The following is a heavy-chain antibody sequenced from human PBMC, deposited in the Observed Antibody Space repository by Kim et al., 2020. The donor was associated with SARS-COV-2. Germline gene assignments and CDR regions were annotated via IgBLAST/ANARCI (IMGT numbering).Heavy chain of an antibody. CDR2: MNPNSGNT. J-gene: IGHJ2*01. CDR1: GYTFTSYD. V-gene: IGHV1-8*01. Sequence: ASVKVSCKASGYTFTSYDINWVRQATGQGLEWMGWMNPNSGNTGYAQKFQGRVTMTRNTSISTAYMELSSLRSEDTAVYYCARFAYSWDSNDHWYFDLWGRGTLVTVSS. D-gene: IGHD1-1*01. CDR3: ARFAYSWDSNDHWYFDL.